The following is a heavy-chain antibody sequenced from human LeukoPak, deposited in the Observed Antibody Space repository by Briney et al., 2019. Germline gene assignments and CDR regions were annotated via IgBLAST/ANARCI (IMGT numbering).Heavy chain of an antibody. CDR2: IYYSGST. J-gene: IGHJ4*02. D-gene: IGHD1-26*01. V-gene: IGHV4-39*07. Sequence: PSETLSLTCTVSGGSISSSSYYWGWIRQPPGKGLEWIGSIYYSGSTYYNPSLKSRVTISVDTSKNQFSLKLSSVTAADTAVYCCARDSVVGATTGLFDYWGQGTLVTVSS. CDR3: ARDSVVGATTGLFDY. CDR1: GGSISSSSYY.